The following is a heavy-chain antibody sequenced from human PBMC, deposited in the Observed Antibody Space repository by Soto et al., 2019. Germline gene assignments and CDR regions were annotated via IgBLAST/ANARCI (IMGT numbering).Heavy chain of an antibody. CDR1: GYPFNTYY. V-gene: IGHV1-2*04. Sequence: ASVKVSCKSSGYPFNTYYLHWVRQAPGQGLEWMGWINPNSGGTNYAQKFQGWVTMTRDTSISTAYMELSRLRSDDTAVYYCARLGGYYQSLDPWGQGTLVTVSS. D-gene: IGHD3-22*01. J-gene: IGHJ5*02. CDR2: INPNSGGT. CDR3: ARLGGYYQSLDP.